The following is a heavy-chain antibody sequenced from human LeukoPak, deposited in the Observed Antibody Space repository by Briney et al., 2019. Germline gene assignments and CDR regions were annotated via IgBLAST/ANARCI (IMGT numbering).Heavy chain of an antibody. Sequence: GGSLRLSCAASGFTFDNYWMNWVRQAPGKGLAWVSRIKNAGIDTIYADSVKGRFTVSRDNAKNTVYLQMSSLRAEDTAVYYCARGGYGHNMDVWGEGTTVTVSS. J-gene: IGHJ6*03. CDR1: GFTFDNYW. V-gene: IGHV3-74*01. D-gene: IGHD3-10*01. CDR2: IKNAGIDT. CDR3: ARGGYGHNMDV.